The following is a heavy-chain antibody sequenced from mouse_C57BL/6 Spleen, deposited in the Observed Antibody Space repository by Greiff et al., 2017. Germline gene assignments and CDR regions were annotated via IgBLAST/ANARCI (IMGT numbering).Heavy chain of an antibody. CDR1: GFTFTDYY. Sequence: DVMLVESGGGLVQPGGSLSLSCAASGFTFTDYYMSWVRQPPGKALEWLGFIRNKANGYTTEYSASVKGRFTISSDNSQSILYLQMNALRAEDSATYYWARSSYAGSSPRAMDYWGQGTSVTVSS. CDR2: IRNKANGYTT. D-gene: IGHD1-1*01. J-gene: IGHJ4*01. V-gene: IGHV7-3*01. CDR3: ARSSYAGSSPRAMDY.